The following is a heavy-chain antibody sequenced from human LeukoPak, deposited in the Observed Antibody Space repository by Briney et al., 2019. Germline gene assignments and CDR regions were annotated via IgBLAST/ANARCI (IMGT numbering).Heavy chain of an antibody. J-gene: IGHJ4*02. CDR2: ISSSSSYI. Sequence: GGSLRLSCAASGFTFSSYSMNWVRQAPGKGLEWVSSISSSSSYIYYADSVKGRFTISRDNSKNTLYLQMNSLRAEDTAVYYCAKPYGSTYYDILTGYRPYYFDYWGQGTLVTVSS. D-gene: IGHD3-9*01. CDR1: GFTFSSYS. V-gene: IGHV3-21*04. CDR3: AKPYGSTYYDILTGYRPYYFDY.